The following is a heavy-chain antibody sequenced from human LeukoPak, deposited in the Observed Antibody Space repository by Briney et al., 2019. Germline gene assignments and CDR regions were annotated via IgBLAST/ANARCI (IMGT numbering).Heavy chain of an antibody. Sequence: SETLSLTCTVSGACLNSYYWSWIRQPAGKGLEWIGRIYSGGSTNYNPSLKSRVTLSVDTSKNQFSLRLNSFYCAREGRYGDYEGYWGQGTLVTVSS. V-gene: IGHV4-4*07. CDR3: YEGY. D-gene: IGHD4-17*01. CDR1: GACLNSYY. J-gene: IGHJ4*02. CDR2: IYSGGST.